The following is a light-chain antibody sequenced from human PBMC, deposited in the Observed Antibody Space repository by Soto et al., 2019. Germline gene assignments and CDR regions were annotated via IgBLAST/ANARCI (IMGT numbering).Light chain of an antibody. Sequence: ESVLTQSPGTLSLSPGERATLSCRASQSVSSSSFAWYQQKPGQAPRLLIYGTSSRATGIPDRFSGSGSGTDFTLTISRLEPEDFAVYYCQQYRSSPPYTFGQGTKLEMK. CDR2: GTS. CDR3: QQYRSSPPYT. V-gene: IGKV3-20*01. CDR1: QSVSSSS. J-gene: IGKJ2*01.